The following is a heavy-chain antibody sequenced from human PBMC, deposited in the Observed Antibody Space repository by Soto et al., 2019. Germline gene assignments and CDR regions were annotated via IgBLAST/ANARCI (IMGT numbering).Heavy chain of an antibody. Sequence: SETLSLTCSVSGGSVSRYSWSWIRQPPGKGLEWVAYLHYTGSTNSNPSLKSRVTISVDTSKNQFSLKVKSVTAADTAAYYCARHNNWDDGGHFDFWGQGTLVTVSS. J-gene: IGHJ5*01. V-gene: IGHV4-59*08. CDR3: ARHNNWDDGGHFDF. CDR2: LHYTGST. D-gene: IGHD1-20*01. CDR1: GGSVSRYS.